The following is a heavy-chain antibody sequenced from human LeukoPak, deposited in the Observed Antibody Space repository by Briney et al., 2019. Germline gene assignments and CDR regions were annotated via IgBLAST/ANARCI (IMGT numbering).Heavy chain of an antibody. CDR2: INPNSGGT. J-gene: IGHJ4*02. CDR1: GYTFTGYY. V-gene: IGHV1-2*02. Sequence: ASVKVSCKASGYTFTGYYMHWVRQAPGQGLEWMGWINPNSGGTNYAQKFQGRVTMTRDTSISTAYMELSSLRSDDTAVYYCARGVVVITQPTKPPRDYWGQGTLVTVSS. D-gene: IGHD3-22*01. CDR3: ARGVVVITQPTKPPRDY.